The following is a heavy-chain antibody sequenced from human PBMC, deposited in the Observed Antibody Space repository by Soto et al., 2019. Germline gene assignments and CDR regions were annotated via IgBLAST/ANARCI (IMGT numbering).Heavy chain of an antibody. CDR2: ISPQGGST. CDR1: GFAFSSYA. J-gene: IGHJ4*02. Sequence: GGSLRLSXSASGFAFSSYAMHWVRQTPGKGLEYVSAISPQGGSTYYAGSVKGRFTISRDDSKNTVYLQMSSLRPDDTAVYYCVNMMIARGAFDFWGQGTLVTVSS. D-gene: IGHD2-21*01. V-gene: IGHV3-64D*06. CDR3: VNMMIARGAFDF.